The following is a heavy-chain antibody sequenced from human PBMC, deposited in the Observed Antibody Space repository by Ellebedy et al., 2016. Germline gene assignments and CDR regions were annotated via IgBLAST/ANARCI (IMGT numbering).Heavy chain of an antibody. D-gene: IGHD3-10*01. J-gene: IGHJ3*02. Sequence: GESLKISXAASGFTFSNSAMSWVRQAPGKGLEWVSAISLSGDATYYADSVKGRFTISRDSPKNTLYLQMNSLRAEDTAVYYCAKDYYGSGSYYLDAFDIWGQGTMVTVSS. CDR2: ISLSGDAT. CDR1: GFTFSNSA. CDR3: AKDYYGSGSYYLDAFDI. V-gene: IGHV3-23*01.